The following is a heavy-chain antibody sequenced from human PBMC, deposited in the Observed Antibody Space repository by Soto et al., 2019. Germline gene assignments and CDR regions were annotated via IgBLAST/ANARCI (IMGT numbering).Heavy chain of an antibody. J-gene: IGHJ5*01. CDR3: ARQTTYSSSWYDY. CDR1: GGSISNYY. D-gene: IGHD6-13*01. CDR2: IYTSGTT. V-gene: IGHV4-4*07. Sequence: QVQLQESGPGLVKPSETLSLTCTVSGGSISNYYWTWIRQPAGKGLEWIGRIYTSGTTNYNPSLKSRVPMSVDTSKNQFSLKLSSVIASDTALYYCARQTTYSSSWYDYWGHGTLVTVSS.